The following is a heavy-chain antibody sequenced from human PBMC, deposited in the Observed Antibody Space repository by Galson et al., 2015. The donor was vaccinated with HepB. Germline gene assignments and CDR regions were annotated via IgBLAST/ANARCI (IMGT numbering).Heavy chain of an antibody. CDR2: IKQDGSEK. CDR3: ARDPIINYYFDY. V-gene: IGHV3-7*01. J-gene: IGHJ4*02. D-gene: IGHD2/OR15-2a*01. CDR1: GFTFSSYR. Sequence: SLRLSCAASGFTFSSYRMSWVRQAPGKGLEWVANIKQDGSEKYYVDSVKGRFTISRDNARNSLYLQMNSLRAEDTAVYYCARDPIINYYFDYWGQGTLVTVTS.